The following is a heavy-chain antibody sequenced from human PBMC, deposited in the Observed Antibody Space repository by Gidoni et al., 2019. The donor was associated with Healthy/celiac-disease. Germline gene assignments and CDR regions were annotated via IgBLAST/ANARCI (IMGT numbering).Heavy chain of an antibody. CDR1: GFSLSPSGMR. CDR2: SDWDDDK. Sequence: QVTLKESGPALVKPTQTLTLTSTFSGFSLSPSGMRVSWLRQPPGKALEWLARSDWDDDKFYSTSLKTRLTISKDTSKNQVVLTMTNMDPVDTATYYCARINGVVAGKYYFDYWGQGTLVTVSS. CDR3: ARINGVVAGKYYFDY. J-gene: IGHJ4*02. V-gene: IGHV2-70*04. D-gene: IGHD2-15*01.